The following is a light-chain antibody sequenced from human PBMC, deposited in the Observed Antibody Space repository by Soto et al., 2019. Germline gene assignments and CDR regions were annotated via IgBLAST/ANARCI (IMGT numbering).Light chain of an antibody. CDR2: GNS. CDR3: HSYSSRMSGSGV. CDR1: SSNIGAGYD. J-gene: IGLJ1*01. V-gene: IGLV1-40*01. Sequence: QAVVTQPPSVSGAPGQRVTISCTGSSSNIGAGYDVPWYQQLPGTAPKLLIYGNSNRPSGVPDRFSGSKSGTSASLAITGLQAQDEADSDYHSYSSRMSGSGVFGTGTKLTVL.